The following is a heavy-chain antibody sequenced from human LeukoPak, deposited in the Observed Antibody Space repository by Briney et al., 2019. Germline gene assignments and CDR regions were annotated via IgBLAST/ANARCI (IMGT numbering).Heavy chain of an antibody. D-gene: IGHD6-13*01. Sequence: GGPLRLLCAASGFTFSSYSMNWVRQPPAKGLEGVSYISSSSYNIYYADSVKCRFTITRDNAKYSLYLQMNSMKAEYTAVYYCERVSSRSCYFHGIYYYYGMDVWGQGTTVTVSS. CDR1: GFTFSSYS. CDR3: ERVSSRSCYFHGIYYYYGMDV. CDR2: ISSSSYNI. V-gene: IGHV3-21*01. J-gene: IGHJ6*02.